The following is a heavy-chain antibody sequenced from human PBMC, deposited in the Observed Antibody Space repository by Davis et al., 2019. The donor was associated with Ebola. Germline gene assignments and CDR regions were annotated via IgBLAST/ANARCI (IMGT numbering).Heavy chain of an antibody. D-gene: IGHD3-16*01. Sequence: GGSLRLSCAPSGFTFSGSAMHWVRQASGKGLEWVGRIRSKANSYATAYAASVKGRFTISRDDSKNTLYLQMNSLKTEDTAVYYCTTDKADVADYYYYYGMDVWGQGTTVTVSS. CDR2: IRSKANSYAT. CDR1: GFTFSGSA. J-gene: IGHJ6*02. V-gene: IGHV3-73*01. CDR3: TTDKADVADYYYYYGMDV.